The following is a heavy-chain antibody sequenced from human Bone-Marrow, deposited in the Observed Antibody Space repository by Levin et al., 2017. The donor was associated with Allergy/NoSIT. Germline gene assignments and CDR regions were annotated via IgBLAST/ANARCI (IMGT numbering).Heavy chain of an antibody. CDR1: GASISDYY. J-gene: IGHJ5*02. CDR3: ARFAGTVHSWFDP. CDR2: VYHSGST. V-gene: IGHV4-59*01. D-gene: IGHD6-13*01. Sequence: SETLSLTCTVSGASISDYYWTWIRQPPGKGLEWIGYVYHSGSTNYNPSLKSRVTISLDTSKNEFSLKLTSVTAADTAVYYCARFAGTVHSWFDPWGQGTPVTVSS.